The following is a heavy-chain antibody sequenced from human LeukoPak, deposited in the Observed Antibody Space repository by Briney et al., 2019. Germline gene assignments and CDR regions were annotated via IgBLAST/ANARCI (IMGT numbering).Heavy chain of an antibody. CDR2: ISGSSNPI. J-gene: IGHJ4*02. V-gene: IGHV3-48*01. D-gene: IGHD4-17*01. Sequence: GGSLRLSCAASGFTFSSYSMNWVRQAPGKGLEWVSYISGSSNPIYYRDSVKGRFTISRDNAKNSLSLQMNSLRVEDTAVYYCAKDLDDYGDYYFDYWGQGTLVTVSS. CDR3: AKDLDDYGDYYFDY. CDR1: GFTFSSYS.